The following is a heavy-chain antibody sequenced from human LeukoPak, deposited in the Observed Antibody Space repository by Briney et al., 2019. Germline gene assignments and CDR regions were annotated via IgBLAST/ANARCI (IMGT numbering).Heavy chain of an antibody. Sequence: KASETLSLTCTVSGGSISSYYWSWFRQPPGKGLEWIGYIYYSGSTNYNPSLKSRVTISVDTSKNQFSLKLSSVTAADTAVYYCARQPHEGGYYYYGMDVWGQGTTVTVSS. D-gene: IGHD3-16*01. CDR3: ARQPHEGGYYYYGMDV. J-gene: IGHJ6*02. V-gene: IGHV4-59*08. CDR1: GGSISSYY. CDR2: IYYSGST.